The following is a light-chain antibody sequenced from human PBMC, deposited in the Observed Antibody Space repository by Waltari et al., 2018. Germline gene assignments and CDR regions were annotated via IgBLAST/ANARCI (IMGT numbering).Light chain of an antibody. Sequence: EIVLTQSPATLSLSSGARDTLSYRASQSVSSYLAWYQQKPGQAPRLLIYDASNRATGIPARFSGSGSGTDFTLTISSLVPEDFAVYYCQQRSNWPPLTFGGGTKVEIK. CDR1: QSVSSY. CDR3: QQRSNWPPLT. V-gene: IGKV3-11*01. J-gene: IGKJ4*01. CDR2: DAS.